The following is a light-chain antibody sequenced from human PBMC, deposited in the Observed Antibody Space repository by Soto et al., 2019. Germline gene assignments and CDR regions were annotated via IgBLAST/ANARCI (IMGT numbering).Light chain of an antibody. CDR3: QQYNGYWT. J-gene: IGKJ1*01. CDR1: QSISGS. CDR2: EES. Sequence: DIQMTQSPSTLSASVGDRVTITCRASQSISGSLAWYQQKPGKAPKLLIYEESNLKSGVPSRFSGSGSRTEYTLTISSLQPDDSASYYCQQYNGYWTFGQGTRVEIK. V-gene: IGKV1-5*03.